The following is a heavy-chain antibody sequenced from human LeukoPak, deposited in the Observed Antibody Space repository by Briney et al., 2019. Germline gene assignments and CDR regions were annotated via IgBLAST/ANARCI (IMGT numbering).Heavy chain of an antibody. D-gene: IGHD6-25*01. CDR3: AGSGGTSVPELDY. J-gene: IGHJ4*02. V-gene: IGHV1-2*02. Sequence: ASVTLTLTSAGYTYSGYYMHWVRLAPGQGLEWMGWINPNSGGTNYAQKYQGRVTMTRDTSISTAYMELSRMTSDDTAVYYCAGSGGTSVPELDYWGAGKPWS. CDR1: GYTYSGYY. CDR2: INPNSGGT.